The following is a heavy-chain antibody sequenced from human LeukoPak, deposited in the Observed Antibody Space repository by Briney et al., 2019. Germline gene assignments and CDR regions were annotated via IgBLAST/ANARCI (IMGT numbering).Heavy chain of an antibody. D-gene: IGHD2-2*01. CDR3: ARAPGYCSSTSCFYYYYYGMDV. J-gene: IGHJ6*02. Sequence: PSQTLSLTCTVSGGSISSGGYYWSWIRQHPGKGLEWIGYIYYSRSTYYNPSLKSRVTISVDTSKNQFSLMLSSVTAADTAVYYCARAPGYCSSTSCFYYYYYGMDVWGQGTTVTVSS. V-gene: IGHV4-31*03. CDR2: IYYSRST. CDR1: GGSISSGGYY.